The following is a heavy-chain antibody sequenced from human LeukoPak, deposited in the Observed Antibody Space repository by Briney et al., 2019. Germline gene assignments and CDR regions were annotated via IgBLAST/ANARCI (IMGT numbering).Heavy chain of an antibody. CDR3: ARGARGDYVTASFDY. D-gene: IGHD4-17*01. CDR2: IKQDGSEE. V-gene: IGHV3-7*01. CDR1: GFTFSSYW. J-gene: IGHJ4*02. Sequence: GGSLRLSCAVSGFTFSSYWMSWVRQAPGKGLEWVAIIKQDGSEEYYVDSVKGRFTISRDNAKNSLYLQMNSLRAEDTAVYYCARGARGDYVTASFDYWGQGTLVTVSS.